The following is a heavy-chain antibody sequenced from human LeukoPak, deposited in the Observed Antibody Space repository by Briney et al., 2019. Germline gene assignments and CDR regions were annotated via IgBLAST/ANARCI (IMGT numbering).Heavy chain of an antibody. V-gene: IGHV3-30*18. J-gene: IGHJ6*02. CDR2: ISYDGTNK. D-gene: IGHD6-19*01. Sequence: GGSLRLSCAASGFTFSSYAMHWVRQAPGKGLEWVAVISYDGTNKYYADSVKGRVTISRDNSKNTLYLQMNSLRAEDTAVYYCAKAKPEAGDYYYYGMDVWGQGTTVTVSS. CDR3: AKAKPEAGDYYYYGMDV. CDR1: GFTFSSYA.